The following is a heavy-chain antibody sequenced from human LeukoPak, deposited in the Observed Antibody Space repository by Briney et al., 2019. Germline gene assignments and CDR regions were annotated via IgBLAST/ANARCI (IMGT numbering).Heavy chain of an antibody. CDR2: ISGSGGST. CDR1: GFTFSSYG. V-gene: IGHV3-23*01. J-gene: IGHJ5*02. D-gene: IGHD3-10*01. Sequence: GGSLRPSCAASGFTFSSYGMSWVRQAPGKGLEWAAGISGSGGSTHYADSVKVRFIISRDNSKNTLYLQMNSLRGEDTAVYYCAKGFRYYGSGSFRDWLDPWGQGTLVTVSS. CDR3: AKGFRYYGSGSFRDWLDP.